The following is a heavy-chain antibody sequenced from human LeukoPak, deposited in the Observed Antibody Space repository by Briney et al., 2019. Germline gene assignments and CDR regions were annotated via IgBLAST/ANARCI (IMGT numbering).Heavy chain of an antibody. V-gene: IGHV3-43D*03. CDR3: GKDAERVVVASEYYYYYYMDV. Sequence: GGSLRLSCAASGFTFDDYAMHWVRQAPGKGLEWVSVISWDGGSTYYSDSVKGRFTISRDNSKHSLYLQMNSLRAEDTALYYCGKDAERVVVASEYYYYYYMDVWGKGTTVTVSS. CDR1: GFTFDDYA. J-gene: IGHJ6*03. D-gene: IGHD2-15*01. CDR2: ISWDGGST.